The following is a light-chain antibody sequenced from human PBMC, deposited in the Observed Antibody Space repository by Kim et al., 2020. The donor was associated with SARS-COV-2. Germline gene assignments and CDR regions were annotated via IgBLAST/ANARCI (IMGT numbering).Light chain of an antibody. J-gene: IGKJ4*01. V-gene: IGKV3-20*01. CDR3: QKYGSSPLT. Sequence: EIVLTQSPGTLSLSPGERATLSCRASQSVSSSYLDWYQQKPGQAPRLLNYGASSRATGIPYRFSGSGSGTDFTLTISRLEPEDFAVYYCQKYGSSPLTFGGGTKVDIK. CDR1: QSVSSSY. CDR2: GAS.